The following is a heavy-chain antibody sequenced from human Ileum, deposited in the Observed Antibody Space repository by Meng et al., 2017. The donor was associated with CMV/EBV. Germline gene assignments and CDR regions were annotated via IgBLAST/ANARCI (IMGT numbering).Heavy chain of an antibody. V-gene: IGHV4-4*07. Sequence: QLEEPGPGLVNPSETLSLICSVSGGSISGYHWNWIRQSAGKGLEWIGRVYSSGSTNFNPSLKSRLTMSVDTSTNQVSLDLSSVTAADTAVYYCARSDYSGNYFALDYWGPGSLVTVSS. CDR2: VYSSGST. CDR3: ARSDYSGNYFALDY. J-gene: IGHJ4*02. CDR1: GGSISGYH. D-gene: IGHD1-26*01.